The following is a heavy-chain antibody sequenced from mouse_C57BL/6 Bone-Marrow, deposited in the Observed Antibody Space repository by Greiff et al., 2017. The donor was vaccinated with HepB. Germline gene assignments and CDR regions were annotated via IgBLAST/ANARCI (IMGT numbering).Heavy chain of an antibody. J-gene: IGHJ2*01. D-gene: IGHD1-1*01. V-gene: IGHV6-6*01. Sequence: DVMLVESGGGLVQPGGSMKLSCAASGFTFGDAGLDWVRQSPEKGLEWVAEIRNKANNHATYYAESVKGRFTISRDDSKSSVYLQMNSLRAEDTGIYYCTRTHGGRVDYWGQGTTLTVSS. CDR3: TRTHGGRVDY. CDR1: GFTFGDAG. CDR2: IRNKANNHAT.